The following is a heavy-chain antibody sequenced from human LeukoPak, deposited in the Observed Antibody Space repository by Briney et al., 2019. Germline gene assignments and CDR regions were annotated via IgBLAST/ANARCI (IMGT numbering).Heavy chain of an antibody. CDR2: ISWNSGSI. D-gene: IGHD5-12*01. CDR1: GFTFDDYA. CDR3: AKDIGYSGYDGEDY. Sequence: GGSLRLSCAASGFTFDDYAMHWVRQAPGKGLEWVSGISWNSGSIGYADSVKGRFTISRDNAKNSLYLQMNSLRAEDTALYYCAKDIGYSGYDGEDYWGQGTLVTVSS. V-gene: IGHV3-9*01. J-gene: IGHJ4*02.